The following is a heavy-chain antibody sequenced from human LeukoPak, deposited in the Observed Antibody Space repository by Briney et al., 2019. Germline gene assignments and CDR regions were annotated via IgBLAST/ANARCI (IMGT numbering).Heavy chain of an antibody. V-gene: IGHV4-31*03. CDR3: ARDRPNFIAAAGIVGMDV. Sequence: SQTLSLTCTVSGGSISSGGYYWSWIRQHPGKGLEWIGCIDYSGSTHYNPSLKSRVTISVDTTKNQFSLKLTSVTAADTAVYYCARDRPNFIAAAGIVGMDVWGQGTTVTVSS. CDR2: IDYSGST. D-gene: IGHD6-13*01. CDR1: GGSISSGGYY. J-gene: IGHJ6*02.